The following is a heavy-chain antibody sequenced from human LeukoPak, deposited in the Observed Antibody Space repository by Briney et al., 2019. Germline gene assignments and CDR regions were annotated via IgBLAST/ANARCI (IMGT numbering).Heavy chain of an antibody. J-gene: IGHJ4*02. CDR2: IYYSGST. D-gene: IGHD5-24*01. CDR3: ARHVQMATIPYYFDY. CDR1: GGSISSYY. Sequence: SETLSLTCTVSGGSISSYYWSWIRQPPGKGLEWIGYIYYSGSTNYNPSLKSRVTISVDTSKNQFSLKLSSVTAADTAVYYCARHVQMATIPYYFDYWGQGTLVTVSS. V-gene: IGHV4-59*08.